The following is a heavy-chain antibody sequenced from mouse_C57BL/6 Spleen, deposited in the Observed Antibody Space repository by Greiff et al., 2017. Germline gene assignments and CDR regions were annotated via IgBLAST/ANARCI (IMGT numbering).Heavy chain of an antibody. CDR3: ARLGSYRGAMDY. Sequence: EVMLVESGGGLVQPGESLKLSCESNEYEFPSHDMSWVRQTPEKRLELVAAINSDGGSTYYPDTMERRFIISRDNAKKTLYLQMSSLRSEDTAVYYCARLGSYRGAMDYWGKGTTVTVSS. D-gene: IGHD6-1*01. V-gene: IGHV5-2*01. J-gene: IGHJ4*01. CDR1: EYEFPSHD. CDR2: INSDGGST.